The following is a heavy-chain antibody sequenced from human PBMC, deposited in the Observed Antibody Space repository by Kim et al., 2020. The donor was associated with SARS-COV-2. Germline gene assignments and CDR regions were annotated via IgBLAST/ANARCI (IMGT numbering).Heavy chain of an antibody. J-gene: IGHJ4*02. Sequence: GGSLRLSCAASGFTFSSYGMHWVRQAPGKGLEWVAVISYDGSNKYYADSVKGRFTISRDNSKNKLYLQMNSLRAEDTAVYYCAKGALLSRYFDYWGQGTLVTVSS. CDR3: AKGALLSRYFDY. D-gene: IGHD3-10*01. CDR1: GFTFSSYG. V-gene: IGHV3-30*18. CDR2: ISYDGSNK.